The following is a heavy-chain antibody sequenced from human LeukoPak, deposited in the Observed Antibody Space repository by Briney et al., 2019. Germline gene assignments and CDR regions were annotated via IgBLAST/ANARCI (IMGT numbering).Heavy chain of an antibody. D-gene: IGHD1-26*01. V-gene: IGHV1-8*01. CDR2: MNPNSGNT. Sequence: GASVKVSCKASGYTFTSYDINWVRQATGQGLEWMGWMNPNSGNTGYAQKFQGRVTMTRNTSISTAYMELSSLRSEDTAVYYCARGCGSYRRVRKFNYYYYMDVWGKGTTVTISS. CDR3: ARGCGSYRRVRKFNYYYYMDV. J-gene: IGHJ6*03. CDR1: GYTFTSYD.